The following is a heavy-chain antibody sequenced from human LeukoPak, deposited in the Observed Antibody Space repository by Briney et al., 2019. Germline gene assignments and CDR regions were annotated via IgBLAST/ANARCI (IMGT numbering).Heavy chain of an antibody. CDR2: INHSGRT. Sequence: EINHSGRTNYNPSLKSRVTISVDTSKNQFSLKLSSVTAADTAVYYCARGGYSYGTRSQFDYWGQGTLVTVSS. CDR3: ARGGYSYGTRSQFDY. D-gene: IGHD5-18*01. J-gene: IGHJ4*02. V-gene: IGHV4-34*01.